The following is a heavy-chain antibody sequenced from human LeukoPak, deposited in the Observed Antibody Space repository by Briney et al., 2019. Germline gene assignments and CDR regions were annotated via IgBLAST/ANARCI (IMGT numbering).Heavy chain of an antibody. V-gene: IGHV4-59*01. D-gene: IGHD3-22*01. CDR2: IYYSGST. J-gene: IGHJ4*02. CDR1: GGSISSYY. CDR3: ARADYCYDSSGYSLDY. Sequence: SETLSLTCTLSGGSISSYYWSWIRQPPGKGLEWIGYIYYSGSTNYNPSLKSRVTISVDTSKNQFSLKLSSVTAADTAVYYCARADYCYDSSGYSLDYWGQGTLVTVSS.